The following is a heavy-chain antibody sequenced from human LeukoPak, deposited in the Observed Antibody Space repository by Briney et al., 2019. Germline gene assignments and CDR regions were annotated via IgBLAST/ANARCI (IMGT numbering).Heavy chain of an antibody. D-gene: IGHD6-13*01. CDR1: GYTLTELS. CDR2: FDPEDGET. Sequence: GGSVKVSCKVSGYTLTELSMHWVRQAPGKGLEWMGGFDPEDGETIYAQKFQGRVTMTEDTSTDTAYMELSSLRSEDTAVYYCATGGRATAGPDAFDIWGQGTMVTVSS. CDR3: ATGGRATAGPDAFDI. V-gene: IGHV1-24*01. J-gene: IGHJ3*02.